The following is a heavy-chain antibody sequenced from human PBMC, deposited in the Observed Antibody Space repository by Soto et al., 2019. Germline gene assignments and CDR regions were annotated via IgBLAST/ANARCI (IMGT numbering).Heavy chain of an antibody. J-gene: IGHJ4*02. CDR3: ARGGDIVVVPDAIPDY. CDR2: INHSGST. D-gene: IGHD2-2*01. V-gene: IGHV4-34*01. CDR1: GGSFSGYY. Sequence: PSETLSLTCAVYGGSFSGYYWSWIRQPPGKGLEWIGEINHSGSTNYNPSLKSRVTISVDTSKNQFSLKLSSVTAADTAVYYCARGGDIVVVPDAIPDYWGQGTLVTVSS.